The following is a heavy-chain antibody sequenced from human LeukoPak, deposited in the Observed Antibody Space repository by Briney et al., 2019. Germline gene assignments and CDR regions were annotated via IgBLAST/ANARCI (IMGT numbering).Heavy chain of an antibody. V-gene: IGHV1-24*01. J-gene: IGHJ4*02. CDR3: ATDLSGGDYCGY. CDR2: FDPEDGET. CDR1: GYTFTGYY. Sequence: ASVKVSCKASGYTFTGYYMHWVRQAPGKGLEWMGGFDPEDGETIYAQKFQGRVTMTEDTSTDTAYMELSSLRSEDTAVYYCATDLSGGDYCGYWGQGTLVTVSS. D-gene: IGHD4-17*01.